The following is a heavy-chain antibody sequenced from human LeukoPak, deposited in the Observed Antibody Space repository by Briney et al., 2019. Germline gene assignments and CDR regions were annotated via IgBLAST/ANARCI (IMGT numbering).Heavy chain of an antibody. Sequence: GGSLRLSCAASGFPFSNYGMHWVRQAPGKGLEWVAVISSDGSDKNYADSVKGRFTISRDNSKNTLYLQMNSLRAEDTAVYYCAKDKGREGDYWGQGNLVTVSS. D-gene: IGHD1-26*01. J-gene: IGHJ4*02. CDR1: GFPFSNYG. CDR2: ISSDGSDK. CDR3: AKDKGREGDY. V-gene: IGHV3-30*18.